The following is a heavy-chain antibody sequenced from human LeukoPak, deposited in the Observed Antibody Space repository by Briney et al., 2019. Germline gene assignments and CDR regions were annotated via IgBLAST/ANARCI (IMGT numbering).Heavy chain of an antibody. Sequence: GGSLRLSCAASGFTFSSYGMHWVRQAPGKGLEWVAFIRYDGSNKYYADSVKGRFTISRDNSKNTLYLQMNSLRAEDTAVYYCARAAISKDGSGYFYWGQGTLVTVSS. CDR2: IRYDGSNK. D-gene: IGHD3-22*01. CDR3: ARAAISKDGSGYFY. J-gene: IGHJ4*02. CDR1: GFTFSSYG. V-gene: IGHV3-30*02.